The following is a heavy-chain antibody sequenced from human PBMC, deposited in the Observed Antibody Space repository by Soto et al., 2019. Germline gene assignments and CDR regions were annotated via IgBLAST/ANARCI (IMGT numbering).Heavy chain of an antibody. V-gene: IGHV1-46*01. CDR1: GYTFTSYY. Sequence: QVQLVQSGAEVKKPGASVKVSCKASGYTFTSYYMHWVRQAPGQGLEWMGIINPSGGSTSYAQKFQGRVTMTRDTSTSTVYMELSSLRSEDTAVYYSARDIVGATPYWYFDLWGRGTLVTVSS. CDR2: INPSGGST. D-gene: IGHD1-26*01. J-gene: IGHJ2*01. CDR3: ARDIVGATPYWYFDL.